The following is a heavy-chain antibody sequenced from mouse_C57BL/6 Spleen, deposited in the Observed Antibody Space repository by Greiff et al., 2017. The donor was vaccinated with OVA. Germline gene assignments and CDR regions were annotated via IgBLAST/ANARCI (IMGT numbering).Heavy chain of an antibody. CDR3: ARSVPGGRDYYAMDY. CDR2: IDPEDGET. V-gene: IGHV14-2*01. CDR1: GFNIKDYY. J-gene: IGHJ4*01. D-gene: IGHD3-1*01. Sequence: EVKLVESGAELVKPGASVKLSCTASGFNIKDYYMHWVKQRTEQGLEWIGRIDPEDGETKYAPKFQGKATITADTSSNTAYLQLSSLTSEDTAVYYCARSVPGGRDYYAMDYWGQGTSVTVSS.